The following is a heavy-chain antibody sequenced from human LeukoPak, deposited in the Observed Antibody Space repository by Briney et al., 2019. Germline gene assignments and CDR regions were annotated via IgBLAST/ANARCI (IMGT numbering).Heavy chain of an antibody. CDR2: IIPIFGTA. J-gene: IGHJ4*02. CDR3: AKTPPEVGATFYYFDS. Sequence: SVKVSCKASSGTFSSYPISWVRQAPGQGLEWMGGIIPIFGTANYAPKFQGRVTITTDESTSTAYMELSSLRSEDTAVYYCAKTPPEVGATFYYFDSWGLGTLVTVSS. CDR1: SGTFSSYP. D-gene: IGHD1-26*01. V-gene: IGHV1-69*05.